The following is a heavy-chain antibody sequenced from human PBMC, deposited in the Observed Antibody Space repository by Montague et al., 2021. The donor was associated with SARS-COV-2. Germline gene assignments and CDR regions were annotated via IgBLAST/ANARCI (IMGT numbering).Heavy chain of an antibody. Sequence: SETLSLTCTVSGYSIINGYYWAWFRQPPGKGLEWFGMIYHSGDSYYIQSFRSRLTISVDKSKNQLSLRLSEVSAADTALYYCARVPDPMRCHSDASEYYSYFDSWGQGALVTVSS. CDR1: GYSIINGYY. D-gene: IGHD2/OR15-2a*01. CDR2: IYHSGDS. V-gene: IGHV4-38-2*02. CDR3: ARVPDPMRCHSDASEYYSYFDS. J-gene: IGHJ4*02.